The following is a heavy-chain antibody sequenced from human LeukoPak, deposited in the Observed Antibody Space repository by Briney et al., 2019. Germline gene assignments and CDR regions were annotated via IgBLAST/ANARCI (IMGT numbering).Heavy chain of an antibody. Sequence: SETLSLTCTVSGGSISSYYWSWIRQPPGKGLEWIGYIYYSGSTNYNPSLKSRVTISVDTSKNQFSLKLSSVTAADTAVYYCARDSSSWYGHTLNAFDIWGQGTMVTVSS. V-gene: IGHV4-59*01. CDR1: GGSISSYY. CDR3: ARDSSSWYGHTLNAFDI. J-gene: IGHJ3*02. D-gene: IGHD6-13*01. CDR2: IYYSGST.